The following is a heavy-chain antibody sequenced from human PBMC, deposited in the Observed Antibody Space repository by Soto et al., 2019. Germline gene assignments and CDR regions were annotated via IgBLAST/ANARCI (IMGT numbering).Heavy chain of an antibody. V-gene: IGHV5-51*01. J-gene: IGHJ6*02. D-gene: IGHD3-10*01. CDR1: GYSFTSYW. CDR3: ARSYYGSGSYYKDNYYYSGMDV. CDR2: IYPGDSDT. Sequence: PGESLKISCKGSGYSFTSYWIGWVRQMPGKGLEWMGIIYPGDSDTRYSPSFQGQVTISADKSISTAYLQWSSLKASDTAMYYCARSYYGSGSYYKDNYYYSGMDVWGQGTTVTVSS.